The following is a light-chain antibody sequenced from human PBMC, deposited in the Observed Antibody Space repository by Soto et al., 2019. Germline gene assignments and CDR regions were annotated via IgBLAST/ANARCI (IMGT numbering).Light chain of an antibody. CDR2: AAS. CDR1: QSVSGW. Sequence: DIQMTQSPSTMSASVGETFTVTCRASQSVSGWLAWYQQKPGEAPKLLIYAASTLQSGVPSRFSGSGSGTGFTLTISSLQPEEFATYYCQQYESLPLTVGKGTRLEIK. J-gene: IGKJ5*01. CDR3: QQYESLPLT. V-gene: IGKV1-5*01.